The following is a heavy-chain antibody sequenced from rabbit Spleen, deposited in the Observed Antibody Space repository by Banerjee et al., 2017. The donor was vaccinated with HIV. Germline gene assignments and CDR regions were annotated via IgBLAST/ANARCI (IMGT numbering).Heavy chain of an antibody. V-gene: IGHV1S40*01. CDR1: GFSFSSRYY. Sequence: QSLEESGGDLVKPGASLTLTCTASGFSFSSRYYMCWVRQAPGKGLEWIACIYVGSSGSTYYASWAKGRFTISKTSSTTVTLQMTSLTAADTATYFCARDVGDVGGNYVRAFNLWGPGTLVTVS. D-gene: IGHD1-1*01. CDR3: ARDVGDVGGNYVRAFNL. J-gene: IGHJ4*01. CDR2: IYVGSSGST.